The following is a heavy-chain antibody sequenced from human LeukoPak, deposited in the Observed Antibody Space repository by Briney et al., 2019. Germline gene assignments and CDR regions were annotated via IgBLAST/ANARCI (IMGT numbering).Heavy chain of an antibody. CDR3: GRYGLSGNGYTSYFYYGMDF. V-gene: IGHV5-51*01. CDR2: IYSDESLI. CDR1: GYSFSKYW. Sequence: GESLKISCTASGYSFSKYWIGWVRPTPGKGLEWMGFIYSDESLIRYSPSFEGQVTISADNSINTAYLQWNSLKAPDTAMYYCGRYGLSGNGYTSYFYYGMDFWGQGTAVTVSS. D-gene: IGHD5-24*01. J-gene: IGHJ6*02.